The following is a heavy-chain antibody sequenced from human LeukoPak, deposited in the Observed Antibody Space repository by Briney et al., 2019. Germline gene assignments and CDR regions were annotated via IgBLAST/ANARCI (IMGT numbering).Heavy chain of an antibody. V-gene: IGHV4-59*12. D-gene: IGHD6-6*01. Sequence: PSETLSLTCNVSGGSISSYYWSWIRQPPGKGLEWIGYIYYSGSTNYNPSLKSRVTISVDTSKNQFSLKLSSVTAADTAVYYCARGMYSSASNWFDPWGQGTLVTVSS. J-gene: IGHJ5*02. CDR2: IYYSGST. CDR1: GGSISSYY. CDR3: ARGMYSSASNWFDP.